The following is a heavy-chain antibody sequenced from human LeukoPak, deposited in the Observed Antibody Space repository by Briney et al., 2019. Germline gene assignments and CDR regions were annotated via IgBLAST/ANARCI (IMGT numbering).Heavy chain of an antibody. V-gene: IGHV3-7*05. CDR2: IKQGGSEK. CDR1: GFTFSSHW. D-gene: IGHD1-26*01. Sequence: PGGSLRLSCVASGFTFSSHWMTWVRQAPGKGLEWVANIKQGGSEKHYVDSVKGRFTISRDDAKNSLYLKMSSLRAEDTAVYYCAREGQGYGGKDYWGQGTRVTVSS. CDR3: AREGQGYGGKDY. J-gene: IGHJ4*02.